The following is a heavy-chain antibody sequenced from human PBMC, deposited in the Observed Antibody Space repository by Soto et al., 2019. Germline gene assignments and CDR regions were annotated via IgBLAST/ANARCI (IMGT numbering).Heavy chain of an antibody. CDR1: GFTFDDYA. Sequence: GGSLRLSCAASGFTFDDYAMHWVRQAPGKGLEWVSGISWNSGSIGYADSVKGRFTISRDNAKDSLYLQMNSLRAEDTALYYCAKDRSVVRGVISYYYYGMDVWGQGTRVTVSS. CDR3: AKDRSVVRGVISYYYYGMDV. D-gene: IGHD3-10*01. V-gene: IGHV3-9*01. J-gene: IGHJ6*02. CDR2: ISWNSGSI.